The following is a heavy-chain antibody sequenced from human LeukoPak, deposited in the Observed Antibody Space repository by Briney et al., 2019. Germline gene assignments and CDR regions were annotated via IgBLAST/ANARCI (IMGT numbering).Heavy chain of an antibody. CDR3: ARAGIVGAIHWFDP. D-gene: IGHD1-26*01. Sequence: PGGSLRLSCAASGFTFDDYGMSWVRQAPGKGLEWVSGINWNGGSTGYADSVKGRFTISRDNAKNSLYLQMNSLRAEDTALYYCARAGIVGAIHWFDPWGQGTLVTVSS. CDR2: INWNGGST. J-gene: IGHJ5*02. V-gene: IGHV3-20*04. CDR1: GFTFDDYG.